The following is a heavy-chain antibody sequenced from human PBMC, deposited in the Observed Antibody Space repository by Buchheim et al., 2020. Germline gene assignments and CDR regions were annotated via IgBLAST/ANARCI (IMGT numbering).Heavy chain of an antibody. J-gene: IGHJ6*02. V-gene: IGHV4-61*02. CDR2: IYTSGST. Sequence: QVQLQESGPGLVKPSQTLSLTCTVSGGSISSGSYYWSWIRQPAGKGLEWIGRIYTSGSTNYNPSLKSRVTIPVDTSKNQFSLKLSAVTAADTAVYYCARVGLQLLNYYYYGMDVWGQGTT. D-gene: IGHD2-2*01. CDR3: ARVGLQLLNYYYYGMDV. CDR1: GGSISSGSYY.